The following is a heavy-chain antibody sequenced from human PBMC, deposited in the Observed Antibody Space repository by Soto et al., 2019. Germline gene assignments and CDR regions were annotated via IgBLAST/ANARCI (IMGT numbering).Heavy chain of an antibody. D-gene: IGHD5-18*01. J-gene: IGHJ4*02. CDR1: GGSISSGDYY. CDR3: ARDLERYSYGGYYFDY. V-gene: IGHV4-30-4*01. Sequence: QVQLQESGPGLVKPSQTLSLTCTVSGGSISSGDYYWSWIRQPPGKGLEWIGYIYYSGSTYYNPSLKSRVTTSVDTSKNQFSLKLSSVTAADTAVYYCARDLERYSYGGYYFDYWGQGTLVTVSS. CDR2: IYYSGST.